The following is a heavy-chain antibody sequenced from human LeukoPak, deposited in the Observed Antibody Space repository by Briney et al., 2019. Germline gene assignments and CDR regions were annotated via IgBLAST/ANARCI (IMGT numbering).Heavy chain of an antibody. J-gene: IGHJ5*02. D-gene: IGHD3-16*01. Sequence: PSETLSLTCTVSGGSISSSSYYWGWIRQPPGKGLEWIGSIYYSGSTYYNPSLKSRVTISVDTSKNQFSLKLSSVTAADTAVYYCARGRLGVYWFDPWGQGTLVTVSS. CDR3: ARGRLGVYWFDP. CDR1: GGSISSSSYY. V-gene: IGHV4-39*07. CDR2: IYYSGST.